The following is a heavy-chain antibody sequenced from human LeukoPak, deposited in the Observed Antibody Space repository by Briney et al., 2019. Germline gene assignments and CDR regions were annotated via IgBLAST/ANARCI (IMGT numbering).Heavy chain of an antibody. CDR2: IYHSGST. J-gene: IGHJ4*02. CDR1: GGSISSSNW. D-gene: IGHD5-24*01. V-gene: IGHV4-4*02. CDR3: ARARDGLSHYFDH. Sequence: SGTLSLTCAVSGGSISSSNWWSWVRQPPGKGLEWIGGIYHSGSTNYNPSLKSRVTISVDKSKNQFSLKLSSVTAADTAVYYCARARDGLSHYFDHWGQGTLVTVSS.